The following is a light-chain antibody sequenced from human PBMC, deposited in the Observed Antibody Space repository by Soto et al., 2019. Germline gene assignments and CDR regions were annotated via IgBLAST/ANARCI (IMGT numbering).Light chain of an antibody. J-gene: IGKJ5*01. CDR3: QQYNTWSSIT. CDR1: QSVSSSY. V-gene: IGKV3-15*01. Sequence: DIVLRQSPGTLSLSPGDRATLSCRAIQSVSSSYLAWYQQKPGQAPRLLMYDTSTRATGIPARFSGSGSGTEFTLTISSLQSEDFAVYYCQQYNTWSSITFGQGTRLEIK. CDR2: DTS.